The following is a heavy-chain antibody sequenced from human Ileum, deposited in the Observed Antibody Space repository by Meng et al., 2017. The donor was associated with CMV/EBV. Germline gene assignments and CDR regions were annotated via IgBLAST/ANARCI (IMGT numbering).Heavy chain of an antibody. V-gene: IGHV3-7*03. CDR3: ARDTGPNTFDY. Sequence: GGSLRLSCAASGFTFSTYWMTWVRQAPGKGLEWVANINRDGSDQYYVDSVKGRFTMSRDNAKNSLYLQMNSLRAEDTAVYYCARDTGPNTFDYWGQGTLVTVSS. CDR2: INRDGSDQ. D-gene: IGHD2-8*01. J-gene: IGHJ4*02. CDR1: GFTFSTYW.